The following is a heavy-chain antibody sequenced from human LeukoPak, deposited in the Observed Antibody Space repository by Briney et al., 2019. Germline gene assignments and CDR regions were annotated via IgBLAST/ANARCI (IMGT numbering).Heavy chain of an antibody. CDR3: ARGYNNGFDAFDI. D-gene: IGHD6-19*01. V-gene: IGHV1-24*01. Sequence: ASVKVSCKVSGYTLTELSMHWVRQAPGKGLEWMGGFDPEDGETIYAQKFQGRVTMTEDTSTDTAYMDLSRLRSDDTAVYYCARGYNNGFDAFDIWGQGTMVTVSS. J-gene: IGHJ3*02. CDR1: GYTLTELS. CDR2: FDPEDGET.